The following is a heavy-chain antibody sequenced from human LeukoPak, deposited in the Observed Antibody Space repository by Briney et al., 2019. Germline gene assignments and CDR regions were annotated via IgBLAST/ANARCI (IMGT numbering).Heavy chain of an antibody. CDR1: GFTFSSYG. Sequence: PGGSLRLSCAASGFTFSSYGMHWVRQAPGKGLEWVALIGYDGTNEYYADSVKGRFTISRDDSKNTLFLQMNSLRTEDTAVYYCAKGVYVDWLSPFDYWGQGTLVTVSS. V-gene: IGHV3-30*02. CDR3: AKGVYVDWLSPFDY. CDR2: IGYDGTNE. D-gene: IGHD3-9*01. J-gene: IGHJ4*02.